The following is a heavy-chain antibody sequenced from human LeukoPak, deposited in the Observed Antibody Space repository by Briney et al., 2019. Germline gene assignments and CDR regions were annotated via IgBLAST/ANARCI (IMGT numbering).Heavy chain of an antibody. D-gene: IGHD3-22*01. CDR3: ARNYDSSKDGNDY. Sequence: GASVKVPCKASGYRFTSYSISWVRQAPGQGLEWVGWISSYNGKTNYGKNVQGRVTMTTDTSTSTAYMELRSLRSDDTAIYYCARNYDSSKDGNDYWGQGTLVTASS. CDR1: GYRFTSYS. CDR2: ISSYNGKT. V-gene: IGHV1-18*01. J-gene: IGHJ4*02.